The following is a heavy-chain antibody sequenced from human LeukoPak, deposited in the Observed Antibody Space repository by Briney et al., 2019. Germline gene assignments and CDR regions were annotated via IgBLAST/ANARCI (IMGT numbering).Heavy chain of an antibody. CDR2: ISTSGSTI. V-gene: IGHV3-48*04. J-gene: IGHJ3*02. CDR3: ARGSGWTFDI. D-gene: IGHD3-10*01. CDR1: GFTFSSYS. Sequence: PGGSLRLSCAASGFTFSSYSMNWVRQAPGKGLEWVSYISTSGSTIYYADSVKGRFTISRDNAKNSLYLQMNSLRAEDTAVYYCARGSGWTFDIWGQGTMVTVSS.